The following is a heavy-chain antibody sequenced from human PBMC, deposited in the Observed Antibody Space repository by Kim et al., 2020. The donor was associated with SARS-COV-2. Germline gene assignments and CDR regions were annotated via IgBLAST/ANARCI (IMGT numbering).Heavy chain of an antibody. CDR1: GYTFTSYD. CDR2: MNPNSGNT. J-gene: IGHJ4*02. Sequence: ASVKVSCKASGYTFTSYDINWVRQATGQGLEWMGWMNPNSGNTGYAQKFQGRVTMTRNTSISTAYMELSSLRSEDTAVYYCARGWSSYYYDSSGYYADYWGQGTLVTVSS. D-gene: IGHD3-22*01. V-gene: IGHV1-8*01. CDR3: ARGWSSYYYDSSGYYADY.